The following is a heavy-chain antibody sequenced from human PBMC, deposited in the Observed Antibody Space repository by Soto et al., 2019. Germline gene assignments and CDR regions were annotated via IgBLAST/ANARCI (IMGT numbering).Heavy chain of an antibody. J-gene: IGHJ6*03. CDR3: AKEDIVVVFSHYYYYMDV. V-gene: IGHV3-30*18. Sequence: GGSLRLSCAASGFTFSSYGMHWVRQAPGKGLEWVAVISYDGSNKYYADSVKGRFTISRDNSKNTLYLQMNSLRAEDTAVYYCAKEDIVVVFSHYYYYMDVWGKGTTVTVSS. D-gene: IGHD2-2*01. CDR1: GFTFSSYG. CDR2: ISYDGSNK.